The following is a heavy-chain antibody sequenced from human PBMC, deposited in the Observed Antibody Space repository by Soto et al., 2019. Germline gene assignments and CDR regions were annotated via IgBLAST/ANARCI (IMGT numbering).Heavy chain of an antibody. D-gene: IGHD2-2*01. CDR3: VRYCSTTLCNGVATRTFDY. CDR2: ISSSGSTV. J-gene: IGHJ4*02. Sequence: GSLRLSCAASRFTFSTYEMNWVRQAPGKGLEWVSYISSSGSTVYYADSVRGRFTISRDNTRNSLYLQMNSLRDEDTALYYCVRYCSTTLCNGVATRTFDYWGQGTLVTVSS. V-gene: IGHV3-48*03. CDR1: RFTFSTYE.